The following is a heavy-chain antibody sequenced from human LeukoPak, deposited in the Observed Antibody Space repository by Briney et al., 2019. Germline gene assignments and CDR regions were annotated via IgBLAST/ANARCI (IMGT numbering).Heavy chain of an antibody. Sequence: PGGSLRLSCAASGFIFNNYGLIWVRQAPGKGLQWVSAISNDGGGTTYADFVKGRFTISRDNSKNTLFLQMNSLRAEDTALYYCAKGSSGYFADLWGQGTLVTVSS. CDR2: ISNDGGGT. J-gene: IGHJ5*02. CDR1: GFIFNNYG. V-gene: IGHV3-23*01. D-gene: IGHD3-22*01. CDR3: AKGSSGYFADL.